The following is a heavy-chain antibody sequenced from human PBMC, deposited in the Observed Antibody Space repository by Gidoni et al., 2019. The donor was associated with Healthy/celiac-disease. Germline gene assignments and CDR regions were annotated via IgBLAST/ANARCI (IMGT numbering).Heavy chain of an antibody. CDR1: GGPISSGGYY. CDR2: PYYSGST. D-gene: IGHD2-15*01. J-gene: IGHJ4*02. Sequence: QVQLQESGPGLVKPSQTLSLTCTVSGGPISSGGYYWSWLRQHPGKGLEWVGYPYYSGSTYYNPSLKSRVTISVDTSKNQFSLKLSSVTAADTAVYYCARYDGVVVVAATRGFDYWGQGTLVTVSS. CDR3: ARYDGVVVVAATRGFDY. V-gene: IGHV4-31*03.